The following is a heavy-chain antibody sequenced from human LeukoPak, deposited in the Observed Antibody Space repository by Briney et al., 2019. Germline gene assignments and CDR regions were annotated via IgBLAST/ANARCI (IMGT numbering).Heavy chain of an antibody. J-gene: IGHJ4*02. Sequence: ASVTVSCKVSGYTLTELSMHWVRQAPGKGLEWMGGFDPEDGETIYAQKFQGRVTMTEDTSTDTAYMELSSLRSEDTAVYYCATVPRYFDWLQEGQIGDYWGQGTLVTVSS. CDR2: FDPEDGET. V-gene: IGHV1-24*01. D-gene: IGHD3-9*01. CDR3: ATVPRYFDWLQEGQIGDY. CDR1: GYTLTELS.